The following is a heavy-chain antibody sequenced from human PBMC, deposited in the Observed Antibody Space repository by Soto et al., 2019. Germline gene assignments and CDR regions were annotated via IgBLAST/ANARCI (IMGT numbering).Heavy chain of an antibody. Sequence: QVQVVESGGGVVQPGRSLRLSCAASGFTFSDYGMHWVRQAPGKGLEWVAVISYDGSKKYYADSVKGRFTTSRDNSMNTLYLQMNSLRPEDTAVYYCAKVGKGWDYFDYWGQGTLVTVSS. CDR3: AKVGKGWDYFDY. J-gene: IGHJ4*02. CDR1: GFTFSDYG. V-gene: IGHV3-30*18. CDR2: ISYDGSKK. D-gene: IGHD6-13*01.